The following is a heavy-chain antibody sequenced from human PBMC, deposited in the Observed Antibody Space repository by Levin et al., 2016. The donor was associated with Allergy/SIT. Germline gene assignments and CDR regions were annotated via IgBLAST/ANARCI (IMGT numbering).Heavy chain of an antibody. CDR2: INPNSGGT. J-gene: IGHJ3*02. CDR3: ARDHGLAAAGQRDAFDI. Sequence: ASVKVSCKASGYTFTGYYMHWVRQAPGQGLEWMGWINPNSGGTNYAQKFQGWVTMTRDTSISTAYMELSRLRSDDTAVYYCARDHGLAAAGQRDAFDIWGQGTMVTVSS. D-gene: IGHD6-13*01. V-gene: IGHV1-2*04. CDR1: GYTFTGYY.